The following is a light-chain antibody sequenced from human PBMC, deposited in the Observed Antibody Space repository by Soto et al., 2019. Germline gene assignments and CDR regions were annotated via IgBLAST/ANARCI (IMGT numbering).Light chain of an antibody. Sequence: EIGLTQSPATLSLSPGERATLSCRASQSVSSYLAWYQQKPGQAPRLLIYDASNRATGIPARFSGSGSGTDFTLTISSLEPEDFAVYYCQQRSNWPSITFGQGTRME. CDR2: DAS. V-gene: IGKV3-11*01. J-gene: IGKJ5*01. CDR3: QQRSNWPSIT. CDR1: QSVSSY.